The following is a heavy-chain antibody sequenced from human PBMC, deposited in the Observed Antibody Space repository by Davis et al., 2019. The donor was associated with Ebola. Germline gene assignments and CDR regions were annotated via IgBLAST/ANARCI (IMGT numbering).Heavy chain of an antibody. CDR1: GFTLSSYG. CDR3: AKDSALRFFDL. J-gene: IGHJ4*02. D-gene: IGHD5/OR15-5a*01. Sequence: SLKISCAASGFTLSSYGMHWVRQAPGKGLEWVAVISYDGSNKYFADSVKGRFTITRDTSKNTLFLQMNGLTAEDTAVYYCAKDSALRFFDLWGQGTLVTVSS. V-gene: IGHV3-30*18. CDR2: ISYDGSNK.